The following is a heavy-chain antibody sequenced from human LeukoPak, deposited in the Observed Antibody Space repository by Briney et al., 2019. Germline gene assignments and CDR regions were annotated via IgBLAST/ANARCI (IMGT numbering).Heavy chain of an antibody. D-gene: IGHD3-10*01. CDR2: MNPNSGNT. Sequence: GASVNVSCKASGYTFTSYDINWVRQATGQGLEWMGWMNPNSGNTGYAQKFQGRVTMTRNTSISTAYMELSSLRSEDTAVYYCASHYGSGRYNWFDPWGQGTLVTVSS. CDR3: ASHYGSGRYNWFDP. V-gene: IGHV1-8*01. J-gene: IGHJ5*02. CDR1: GYTFTSYD.